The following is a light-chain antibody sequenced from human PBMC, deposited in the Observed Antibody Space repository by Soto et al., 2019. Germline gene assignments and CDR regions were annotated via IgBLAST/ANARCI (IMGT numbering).Light chain of an antibody. CDR1: TSDIGGYNF. CDR2: EAS. Sequence: QSALTQPASVSGSPGQSITISCTGTTSDIGGYNFVSWYQQHPGKAPKLMIYEASKRPSRVSNRFSGSKSGNTASLTISGLQAEDEADYHCCSYASSGTVVFGGGTKLTVL. V-gene: IGLV2-23*01. J-gene: IGLJ2*01. CDR3: CSYASSGTVV.